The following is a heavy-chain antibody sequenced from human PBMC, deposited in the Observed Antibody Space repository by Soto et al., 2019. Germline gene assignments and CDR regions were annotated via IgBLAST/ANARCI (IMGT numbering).Heavy chain of an antibody. CDR2: ILYDGSYE. CDR1: GFSFSNYG. D-gene: IGHD3-22*01. V-gene: IGHV3-30*18. J-gene: IGHJ3*01. Sequence: QVQLVESGGGVVQPGRSLRLSCVTSGFSFSNYGMHWVRQAPGKGLEWVAGILYDGSYEYYADSVKGRVTISRDTSKNTLYLQMNSLSAEDTAVYYCAKQSYNYHSSGNWRGHDAFDVWGQGTMVTVSS. CDR3: AKQSYNYHSSGNWRGHDAFDV.